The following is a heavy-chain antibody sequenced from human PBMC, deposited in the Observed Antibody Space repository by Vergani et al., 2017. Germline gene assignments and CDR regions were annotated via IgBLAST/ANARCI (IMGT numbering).Heavy chain of an antibody. CDR1: GFPFSDYG. CDR3: ARERELHP. CDR2: ISYDGNKK. J-gene: IGHJ5*02. D-gene: IGHD1-26*01. V-gene: IGHV3-30*03. Sequence: QVQLVESGGGEVQPGRSLRLSCSAAGFPFSDYGVHWVRQAPGKGLEWVSVISYDGNKKNYADSVKGRFTISRDNSKNTLYLEMNSLRADDTAVYYCARERELHPWGQGTLVIVSS.